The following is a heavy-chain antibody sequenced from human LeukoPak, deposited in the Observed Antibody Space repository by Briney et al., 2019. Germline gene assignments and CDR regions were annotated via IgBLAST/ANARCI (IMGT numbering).Heavy chain of an antibody. CDR2: IKSKTDGGTT. Sequence: GGSLRLSCAASGFTFSNAWMSWVRQAPGKGLEWVGRIKSKTDGGTTDYAAPVKGRFTISRDDSKTSLYLQMNNLKTEDTAVYYCTTDTRRVVVPKWGQGTLVTVSS. CDR1: GFTFSNAW. J-gene: IGHJ4*02. V-gene: IGHV3-15*01. D-gene: IGHD2-15*01. CDR3: TTDTRRVVVPK.